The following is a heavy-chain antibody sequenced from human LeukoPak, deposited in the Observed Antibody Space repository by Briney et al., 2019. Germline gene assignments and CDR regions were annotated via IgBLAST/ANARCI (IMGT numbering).Heavy chain of an antibody. D-gene: IGHD2-2*01. CDR3: ARGSTDIVVVPAAVGWFDP. CDR1: GGSFSGYY. Sequence: SETLSLTCAVYGGSFSGYYWSWIRQPPGKGLEWIGEINHSGSTNYNPSLKSRVTISVDTSKNQFSLKLSSVTAADTAVCYCARGSTDIVVVPAAVGWFDPWGQGTLVTVSS. CDR2: INHSGST. V-gene: IGHV4-34*01. J-gene: IGHJ5*02.